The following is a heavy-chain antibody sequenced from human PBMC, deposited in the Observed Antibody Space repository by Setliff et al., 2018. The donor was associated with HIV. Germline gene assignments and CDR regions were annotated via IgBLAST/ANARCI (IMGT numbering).Heavy chain of an antibody. CDR2: ISASSDNT. Sequence: GASVKVSCKASGYTFTTYGFNWVRQAPGQGLEWMGWISASSDNTNYAQKLQGRVTMTTDTSTSTAYMELRSLRSDDTAVYYCARGPPIVVVPAALLTFDYWGQGALVTVSS. CDR3: ARGPPIVVVPAALLTFDY. V-gene: IGHV1-18*01. CDR1: GYTFTTYG. D-gene: IGHD2-2*01. J-gene: IGHJ4*02.